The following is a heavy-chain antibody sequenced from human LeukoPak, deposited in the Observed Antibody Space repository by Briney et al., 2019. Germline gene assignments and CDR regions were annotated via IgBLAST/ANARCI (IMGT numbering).Heavy chain of an antibody. CDR2: TSRGGSDI. CDR3: VRARLIRLENFFDY. CDR1: GFTFSNHE. D-gene: IGHD2-21*02. Sequence: GGSLRLSCATSGFTFSNHEMNWVRQAPGKGLEWVAYTSRGGSDISFADSVKGRFTISTDNANSSLYLQMNSLRAEDTAVYFCVRARLIRLENFFDYWGQGTLVTVSS. V-gene: IGHV3-48*03. J-gene: IGHJ4*02.